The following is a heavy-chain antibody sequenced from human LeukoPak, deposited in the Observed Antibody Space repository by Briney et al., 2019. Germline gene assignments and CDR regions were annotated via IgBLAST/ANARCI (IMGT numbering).Heavy chain of an antibody. Sequence: ASVKVSCKASGYTFTGYYMHWVRQAPGQGLEWMGRINPNSGGTNYAQKFQGGVTMTRDTSISTAYMELSRLRSDDTAVYYCASGQWLGEPADYWGQGTLVTVSS. CDR2: INPNSGGT. D-gene: IGHD6-19*01. V-gene: IGHV1-2*06. J-gene: IGHJ4*02. CDR1: GYTFTGYY. CDR3: ASGQWLGEPADY.